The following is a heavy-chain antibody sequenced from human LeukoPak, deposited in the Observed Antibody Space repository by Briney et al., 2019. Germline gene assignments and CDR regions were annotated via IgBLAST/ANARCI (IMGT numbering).Heavy chain of an antibody. V-gene: IGHV3-23*01. CDR3: ARVLGTIQVWPQPFGDGMDV. CDR1: GFTFSSSA. CDR2: ISGSGRST. J-gene: IGHJ6*02. D-gene: IGHD5-18*01. Sequence: GGSLRLSCAASGFTFSSSAMSWVRQAPGKGLECVSAISGSGRSTYYADPVKGRFTISRDNSKNTLYLQMNSLRAEDTAVYYCARVLGTIQVWPQPFGDGMDVWGQGTTVTVSS.